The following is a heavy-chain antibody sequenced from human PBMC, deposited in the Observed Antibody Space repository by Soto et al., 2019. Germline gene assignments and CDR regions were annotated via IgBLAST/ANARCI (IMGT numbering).Heavy chain of an antibody. Sequence: SETLSLTCAVYGGSFSGYYWSWIRQPPGKGLEWIGEINHSGSTNYNPSLKSRVTISVDTSKNQFSLKLSSVTAADTAVYYCAIVWSGYRKGRIDYCGQGTLVTVSS. V-gene: IGHV4-34*01. CDR3: AIVWSGYRKGRIDY. J-gene: IGHJ4*02. D-gene: IGHD3-3*01. CDR1: GGSFSGYY. CDR2: INHSGST.